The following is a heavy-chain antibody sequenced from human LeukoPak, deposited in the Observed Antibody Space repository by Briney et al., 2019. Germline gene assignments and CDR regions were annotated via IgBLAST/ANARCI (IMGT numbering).Heavy chain of an antibody. CDR2: IYPADSDI. Sequence: GESLKISCRVFGYAFASFWIGWVRQVPGKGLEWMGIIYPADSDIKYNPSFEGQVTFSVDKSINTAYLQWNSLKASDTAMYYCARFEVNHEDSSSYYYFDYWGQGTLATVSS. D-gene: IGHD3-22*01. CDR3: ARFEVNHEDSSSYYYFDY. J-gene: IGHJ4*02. CDR1: GYAFASFW. V-gene: IGHV5-51*01.